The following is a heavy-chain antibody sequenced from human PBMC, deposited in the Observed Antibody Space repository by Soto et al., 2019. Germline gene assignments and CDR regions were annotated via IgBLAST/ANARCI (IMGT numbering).Heavy chain of an antibody. Sequence: VQLMQSGAEVKQPGSSVKVSCKASGGTFSSHSINWVRQAPGQGLECMGGIITLFGTANYAQNFQGRVTITADQSTSTAYMELNSLRSDDTAVYYCAREVGYGDCSAALLDWGQGTLVTVSS. CDR2: IITLFGTA. CDR1: GGTFSSHS. J-gene: IGHJ4*02. D-gene: IGHD4-17*01. CDR3: AREVGYGDCSAALLD. V-gene: IGHV1-69*01.